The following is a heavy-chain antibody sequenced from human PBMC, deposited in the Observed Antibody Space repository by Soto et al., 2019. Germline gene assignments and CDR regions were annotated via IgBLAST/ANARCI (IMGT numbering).Heavy chain of an antibody. J-gene: IGHJ4*02. CDR1: GGSISSGDYY. V-gene: IGHV4-30-4*01. CDR2: IYYSGST. Sequence: TLSLTCTVSGGSISSGDYYWSWIRQPPGKGLEWIGYIYYSGSTYYNPSLKSRVTISVDTSKNQFSLKLSSVTAADTAVYYCARMYYDFWSGYFGFDYWGQGTLVTV. CDR3: ARMYYDFWSGYFGFDY. D-gene: IGHD3-3*01.